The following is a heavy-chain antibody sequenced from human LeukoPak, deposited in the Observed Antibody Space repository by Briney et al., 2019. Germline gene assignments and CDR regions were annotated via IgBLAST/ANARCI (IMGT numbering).Heavy chain of an antibody. J-gene: IGHJ2*01. D-gene: IGHD4-17*01. Sequence: GGSLRLSCAASGFTFSSYAMTWVRQAPGKGLEWVSVISGSGGSTDYADPVKGRFTISRDNSKNTLYLQMNSLGAEDTAVYYCAKEATVTSYWYFDLWGRGTLVTVSS. CDR2: ISGSGGST. V-gene: IGHV3-23*01. CDR3: AKEATVTSYWYFDL. CDR1: GFTFSSYA.